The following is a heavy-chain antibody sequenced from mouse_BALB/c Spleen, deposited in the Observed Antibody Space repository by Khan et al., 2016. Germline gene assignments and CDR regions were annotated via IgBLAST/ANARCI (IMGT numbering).Heavy chain of an antibody. Sequence: QVQLQQSGAELAKPGASVKMSCKASGYTFTSYWMHWVKQRPGQGLEWIGYINPSTGYTEYNQKFKDKATLTADTSSSTAYMQLSSLTSEDSAVYYCASYYGSSDAMDYWGQGTSVTVSS. J-gene: IGHJ4*01. V-gene: IGHV1-7*01. CDR2: INPSTGYT. CDR1: GYTFTSYW. D-gene: IGHD1-1*01. CDR3: ASYYGSSDAMDY.